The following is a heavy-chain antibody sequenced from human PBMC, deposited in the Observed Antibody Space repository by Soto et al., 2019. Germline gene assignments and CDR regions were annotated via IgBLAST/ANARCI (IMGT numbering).Heavy chain of an antibody. D-gene: IGHD2-21*02. V-gene: IGHV2-5*02. J-gene: IGHJ6*02. CDR1: GFSLSTGGLG. Sequence: QITLKESGPTLVKPTQTLTLTCTFSGFSLSTGGLGVGWIRQPPGEALEWLALIYWDDDKRYSPSLRSRLTITTDTSKNQVVLIMTNMDPVDTDTYYCVHSRSGGDCLRSYSSHDYYGMDVWGQGTTVTVSS. CDR2: IYWDDDK. CDR3: VHSRSGGDCLRSYSSHDYYGMDV.